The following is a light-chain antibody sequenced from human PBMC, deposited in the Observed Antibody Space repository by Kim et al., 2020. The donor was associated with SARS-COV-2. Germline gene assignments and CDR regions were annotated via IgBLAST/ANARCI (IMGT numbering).Light chain of an antibody. J-gene: IGLJ1*01. CDR1: KLGDKY. CDR2: KDS. Sequence: SVDPGQTASITCSGDKLGDKYACWYQQKPGQSPVLVIYKDSKRPSGIPERFSGSNSGNTATLTISGTQAMDEADYYCQAWDSSTEVFGTGTKVTVL. CDR3: QAWDSSTEV. V-gene: IGLV3-1*01.